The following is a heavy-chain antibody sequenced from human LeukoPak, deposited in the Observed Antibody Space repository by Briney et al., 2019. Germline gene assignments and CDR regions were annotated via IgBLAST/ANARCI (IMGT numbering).Heavy chain of an antibody. CDR3: TRGLGDYNTNWFPVSGY. CDR2: MNPDSGDT. D-gene: IGHD1-1*01. V-gene: IGHV1-8*01. Sequence: ASVKVSCKASGFTFTTHDMSWVRQATGQGLEWMGWMNPDSGDTGYAQKFQGRLTMTRNTSTSTAYMELSSLRSEDTAIYYCTRGLGDYNTNWFPVSGYWGQGTLVTVSS. J-gene: IGHJ4*02. CDR1: GFTFTTHD.